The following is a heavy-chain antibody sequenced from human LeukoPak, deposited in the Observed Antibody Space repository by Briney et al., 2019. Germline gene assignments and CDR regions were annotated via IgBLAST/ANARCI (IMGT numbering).Heavy chain of an antibody. D-gene: IGHD4-17*01. CDR1: GYTLTELS. CDR3: ATDVSFETVTTIDY. Sequence: ASVKVSCKVSGYTLTELSMHWVRQAPGKGLEWMGGFDPEDGETIYAQKFQGRVTMTEDTSTDTAYMELSSLSSEDTTVYYCATDVSFETVTTIDYWGQGTLVTVSS. CDR2: FDPEDGET. V-gene: IGHV1-24*01. J-gene: IGHJ4*02.